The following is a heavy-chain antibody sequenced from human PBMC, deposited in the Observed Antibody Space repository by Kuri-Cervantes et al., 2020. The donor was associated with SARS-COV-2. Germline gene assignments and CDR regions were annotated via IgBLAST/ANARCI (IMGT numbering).Heavy chain of an antibody. CDR2: ISGSGSST. D-gene: IGHD1-26*01. Sequence: GESLKISCAASGFTFSSYAMSWVRQAPGKGLEWVSSISGSGSSTYYTDSVKGRFTISRDNSKNTQYLQMDSLRAEDTAVYYCAKSRTGVGDSTDYWGPGTLGTVSS. CDR3: AKSRTGVGDSTDY. CDR1: GFTFSSYA. V-gene: IGHV3-23*01. J-gene: IGHJ4*02.